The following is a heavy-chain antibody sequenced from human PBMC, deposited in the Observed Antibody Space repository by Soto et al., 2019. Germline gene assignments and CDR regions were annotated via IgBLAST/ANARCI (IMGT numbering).Heavy chain of an antibody. CDR1: GFTFEDQS. CDR3: VSDTYYDFWRGPGGPFDL. CDR2: ISWKGDRV. D-gene: IGHD3-3*01. V-gene: IGHV3-9*01. Sequence: HPGGSLRLSGVACGFTFEDQSIHWVRQAPWKGLEWVSGISWKGDRVGYADSVKGRFTISRDNAKNSLVLQMNSLRAEDTAFYFCVSDTYYDFWRGPGGPFDLWGPGTMLAVSS. J-gene: IGHJ3*01.